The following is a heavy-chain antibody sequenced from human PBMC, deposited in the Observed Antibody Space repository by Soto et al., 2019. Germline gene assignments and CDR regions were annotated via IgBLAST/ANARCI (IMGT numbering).Heavy chain of an antibody. CDR2: ISGSGIST. Sequence: PGGSLRLSYAASGFTFRSYAMSWVRQAPGKGLEWVSGISGSGISTHYADSVKGRFTVSRDNSKNTLYLQMNGLRAEDTAVYNCAKEPVGPDWYFDLWGRGTLVTVSS. CDR1: GFTFRSYA. V-gene: IGHV3-23*01. J-gene: IGHJ2*01. CDR3: AKEPVGPDWYFDL.